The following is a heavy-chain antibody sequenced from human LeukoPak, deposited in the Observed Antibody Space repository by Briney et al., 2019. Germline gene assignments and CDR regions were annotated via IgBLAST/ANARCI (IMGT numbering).Heavy chain of an antibody. CDR2: ISYDGSNK. J-gene: IGHJ4*02. Sequence: GGSLRLSCAASGFTFSSYGMHWVRQAPGKGLEWVAVISYDGSNKYYADSVKGRFTISRDNSKNTLYLQMNSLRAEDTALYCAKDIGLGYFDYWGQGTLVTVSS. CDR3: AKDIGLGYFDY. CDR1: GFTFSSYG. V-gene: IGHV3-30*18. D-gene: IGHD2-15*01.